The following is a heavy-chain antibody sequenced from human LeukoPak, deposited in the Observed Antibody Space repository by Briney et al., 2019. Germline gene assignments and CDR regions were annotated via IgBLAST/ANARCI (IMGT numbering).Heavy chain of an antibody. V-gene: IGHV3-23*01. CDR2: ISGSGGST. Sequence: PGGSLRLSCAASGFSFNNYAMTWVRQAPGKGLEWVSAISGSGGSTYYADSVKGRFTISRDNSKNTLYLQMNSLRAEDTAVYYCAKGIYRAAAGAFDYWGQGTLVTVSS. CDR1: GFSFNNYA. CDR3: AKGIYRAAAGAFDY. J-gene: IGHJ4*02. D-gene: IGHD6-13*01.